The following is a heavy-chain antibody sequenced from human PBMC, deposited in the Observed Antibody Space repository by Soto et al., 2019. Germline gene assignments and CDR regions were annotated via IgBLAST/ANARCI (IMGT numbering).Heavy chain of an antibody. J-gene: IGHJ6*02. D-gene: IGHD3-3*01. Sequence: PWGSLRLSCAASGFTFSSYEMNWVRQAPGKGLEWVSYISSSGSTIYYADSVKGRFTISRDNAKNSLYLQMNSLRAEDTAVYYCARDRAYYDFWSGYWSSLGYGMDVWGQGTTVTSP. CDR2: ISSSGSTI. CDR3: ARDRAYYDFWSGYWSSLGYGMDV. V-gene: IGHV3-48*03. CDR1: GFTFSSYE.